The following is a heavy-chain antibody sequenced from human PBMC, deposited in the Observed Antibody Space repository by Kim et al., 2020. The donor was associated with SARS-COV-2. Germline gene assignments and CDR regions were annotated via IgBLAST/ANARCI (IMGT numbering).Heavy chain of an antibody. CDR3: AREGSSWFDYYYYGMDV. V-gene: IGHV3-11*06. J-gene: IGHJ6*02. Sequence: VKGRFTISRDNAKNSLYLQMNSLRAEDTAVYYCAREGSSWFDYYYYGMDVWGQGTTVTVSS. D-gene: IGHD6-13*01.